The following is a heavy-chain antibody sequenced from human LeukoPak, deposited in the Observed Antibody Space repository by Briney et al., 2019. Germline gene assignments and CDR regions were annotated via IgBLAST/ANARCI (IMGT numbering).Heavy chain of an antibody. Sequence: GGSLRLSCAASGFTFSSYAMSWVRHAPGKGLEWVSGISGSGGSTYYADSVKGRFTISRDNSKNTVYLEMNSLRTEDTAVYYCAKTPKIRGVSSFDYWGQGTLVTVSS. CDR1: GFTFSSYA. J-gene: IGHJ4*02. D-gene: IGHD3-10*01. V-gene: IGHV3-23*01. CDR2: ISGSGGST. CDR3: AKTPKIRGVSSFDY.